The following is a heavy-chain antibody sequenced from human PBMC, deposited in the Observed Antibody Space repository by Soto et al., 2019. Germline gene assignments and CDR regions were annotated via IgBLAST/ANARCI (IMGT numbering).Heavy chain of an antibody. CDR3: ARDGDVNTGFGKDY. CDR1: GFTFNRFA. Sequence: PGGSLRLSCAASGFTFNRFAIHWVRQAPGKGLEWVAVIWHDGGNKFYAESVKGRFTISRDNSKNTLYLQMTSLSAEDTAMYYCARDGDVNTGFGKDYWGQGTLVTVSS. D-gene: IGHD3-16*01. CDR2: IWHDGGNK. V-gene: IGHV3-33*08. J-gene: IGHJ4*02.